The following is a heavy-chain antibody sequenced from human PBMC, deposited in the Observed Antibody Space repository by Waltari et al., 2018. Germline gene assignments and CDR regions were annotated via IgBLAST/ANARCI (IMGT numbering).Heavy chain of an antibody. Sequence: QVELVQSGAEVRKPGASVKVSCKPSGSSLTSYPMHWVRQAPALGLEWMGRINPNRADTNSAPKYHGRGTVTRDTSVNTAFVELRILTADDTAVSFCARESALSTSWYPGFDPCGQGTRVTVAS. V-gene: IGHV1-2*06. D-gene: IGHD2-2*01. CDR1: GSSLTSYP. J-gene: IGHJ5*02. CDR3: ARESALSTSWYPGFDP. CDR2: INPNRADT.